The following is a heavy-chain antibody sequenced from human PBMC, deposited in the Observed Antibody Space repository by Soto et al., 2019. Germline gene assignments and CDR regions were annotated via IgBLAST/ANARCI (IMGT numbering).Heavy chain of an antibody. V-gene: IGHV4-59*12. D-gene: IGHD6-13*01. Sequence: PSETLSLTCTVSGGSIGSYYGSWIRQPPGNGLEWIGYIYFSGGTNYNPSLKSRVTISVDTSKNQFSLKLSSVTAADTSVYYCARESRSWYGSIWDYWGQGTLVTVSS. CDR3: ARESRSWYGSIWDY. CDR2: IYFSGGT. CDR1: GGSIGSYY. J-gene: IGHJ4*02.